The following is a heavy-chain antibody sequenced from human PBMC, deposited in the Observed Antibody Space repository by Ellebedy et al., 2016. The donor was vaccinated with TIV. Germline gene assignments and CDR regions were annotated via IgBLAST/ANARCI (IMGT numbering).Heavy chain of an antibody. CDR3: AKIELERRFYYYAMDV. J-gene: IGHJ6*02. CDR1: GFTFSIYA. Sequence: PGGSLRLSCAASGFTFSIYAMSWVRQAPGKGLEWVSSISNTNSYIYYADSVKGRFTISRDNAKNSLYLQMNSLRAEDTAVYFCAKIELERRFYYYAMDVWGQGTTVTVSS. V-gene: IGHV3-21*01. D-gene: IGHD1-1*01. CDR2: ISNTNSYI.